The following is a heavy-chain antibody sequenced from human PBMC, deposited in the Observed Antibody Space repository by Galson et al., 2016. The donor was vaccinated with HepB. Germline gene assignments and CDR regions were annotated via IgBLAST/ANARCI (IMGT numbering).Heavy chain of an antibody. J-gene: IGHJ3*01. CDR1: GGPISGGGYY. CDR2: IYYSRTT. V-gene: IGHV4-31*11. D-gene: IGHD1-1*01. Sequence: TLSLTCDVSGGPISGGGYYWSWIRQLPGNGLEWIGYIYYSRTTYYNPSLRSRLSISADTSKNQFSLELSSVTAADTAVYFCARLTSTGTFDAFDVWGQGTMVTVSS. CDR3: ARLTSTGTFDAFDV.